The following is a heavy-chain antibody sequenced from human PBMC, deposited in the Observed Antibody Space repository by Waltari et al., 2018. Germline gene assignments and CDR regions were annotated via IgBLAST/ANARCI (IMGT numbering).Heavy chain of an antibody. CDR1: GGSISSSSYY. Sequence: QLQLQESGPGLVKPSETLSLTCTVSGGSISSSSYYWGWIRQPPGKGLEWIGSIYYSVSTYYNPSLKSRVTISVDTSKNQFSLKLSSVTAADTAVYYCARPGGGFPLNAFDIWGQGTMVTVSS. D-gene: IGHD2-15*01. CDR3: ARPGGGFPLNAFDI. J-gene: IGHJ3*02. CDR2: IYYSVST. V-gene: IGHV4-39*01.